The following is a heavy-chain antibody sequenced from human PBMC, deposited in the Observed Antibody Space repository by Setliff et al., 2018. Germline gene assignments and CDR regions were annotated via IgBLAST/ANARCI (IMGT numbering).Heavy chain of an antibody. D-gene: IGHD3-3*01. CDR3: ARRSTYYNFWSGYWDY. Sequence: PSETLSLTCTVSGGSISSGGYYWSWIRQHPGKGLEWIGYIYYSGSTHYNPSLKSRVTISVDTSKNQFSLKLSSVTAADTAVYYCARRSTYYNFWSGYWDYWGQGTLVTVSS. CDR2: IYYSGST. CDR1: GGSISSGGYY. V-gene: IGHV4-31*03. J-gene: IGHJ4*02.